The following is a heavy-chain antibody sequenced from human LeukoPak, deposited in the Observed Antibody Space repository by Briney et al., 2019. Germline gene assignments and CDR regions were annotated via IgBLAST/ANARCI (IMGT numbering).Heavy chain of an antibody. V-gene: IGHV4-34*01. CDR1: GGSFSGDY. CDR3: ARLWRFPGYFYY. J-gene: IGHJ4*02. CDR2: INHSGST. D-gene: IGHD1-1*01. Sequence: SETQSLTCAVYGGSFSGDYWRWFRQPPGKGLEWLEEINHSGSTNYNPSLKSRATISVDTSKNQSSLKPSSVTATDTAVYYWARLWRFPGYFYYWGEGTPGSVSS.